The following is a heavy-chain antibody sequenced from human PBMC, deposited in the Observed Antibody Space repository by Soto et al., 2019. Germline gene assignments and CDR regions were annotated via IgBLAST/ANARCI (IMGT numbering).Heavy chain of an antibody. Sequence: GGSLRLSCAASGFTFSSYGMHWVRQAPGKGLEWVAVISYDGSNKYYADSVKGRFTISRDNSKNTLYLQMNSLRAEDTAVYYCAKDLSGEIRYFDYWGQGTLVTVSS. CDR1: GFTFSSYG. D-gene: IGHD1-26*01. V-gene: IGHV3-30*18. CDR3: AKDLSGEIRYFDY. CDR2: ISYDGSNK. J-gene: IGHJ4*02.